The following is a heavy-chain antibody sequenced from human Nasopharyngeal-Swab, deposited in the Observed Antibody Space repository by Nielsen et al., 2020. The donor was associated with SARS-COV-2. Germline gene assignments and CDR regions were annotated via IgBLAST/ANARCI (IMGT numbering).Heavy chain of an antibody. CDR2: IYYNGNT. Sequence: SEILSLTCAVDGWSFSGYYWSWIHQPPGKGLEWIGNIYYNGNTYQNPSLKSRLTISVDKSKNQFSLQLSSVTAADTAVYYCVRSSSWYYFDYWAQGTQVTVSS. CDR3: VRSSSWYYFDY. J-gene: IGHJ4*02. CDR1: GWSFSGYY. D-gene: IGHD6-13*01. V-gene: IGHV4-34*01.